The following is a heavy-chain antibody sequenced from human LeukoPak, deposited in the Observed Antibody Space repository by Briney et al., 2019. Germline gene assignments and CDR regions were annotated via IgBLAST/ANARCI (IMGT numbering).Heavy chain of an antibody. CDR3: AGNLYSSSWSDY. D-gene: IGHD6-13*01. V-gene: IGHV3-53*01. J-gene: IGHJ4*02. CDR1: GFTVTNNY. Sequence: GGSLRLSCAASGFTVTNNYMTWVRQAPGKGLDWVSVIYSDGRTYYADSVKDRFIITRDNSKNTLYLQMNSLKPEDTALYYCAGNLYSSSWSDYWGRGTLVTVSS. CDR2: IYSDGRT.